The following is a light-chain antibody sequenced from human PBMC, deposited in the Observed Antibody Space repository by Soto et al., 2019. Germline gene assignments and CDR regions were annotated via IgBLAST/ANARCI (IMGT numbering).Light chain of an antibody. V-gene: IGLV1-40*01. Sequence: QSVLTQPPSVSGAPGQRVTISCIGSSSNIGAEYGIRWYQHLPGTAPKLLIYGVNSRPSGVPDRFSGSKSGSSASLAIAGLQAEDEADYYCQSYDDSLGGFYVFGAGTKVTVL. J-gene: IGLJ1*01. CDR1: SSNIGAEYG. CDR2: GVN. CDR3: QSYDDSLGGFYV.